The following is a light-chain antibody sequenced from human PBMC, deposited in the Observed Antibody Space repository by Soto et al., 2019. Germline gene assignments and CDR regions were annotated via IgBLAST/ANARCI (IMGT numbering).Light chain of an antibody. CDR3: QQYGSSLGVT. CDR2: DAS. J-gene: IGKJ4*01. V-gene: IGKV3-20*01. Sequence: EIVLTQSPDTLSVSPGERATLSCRASQSISRTLAWYQQKSGQPPRLLIYDASTRATGFPARFSGSGSGTDFTLTISRLEPEDFAVYYCQQYGSSLGVTFGGGTKVDIK. CDR1: QSISRT.